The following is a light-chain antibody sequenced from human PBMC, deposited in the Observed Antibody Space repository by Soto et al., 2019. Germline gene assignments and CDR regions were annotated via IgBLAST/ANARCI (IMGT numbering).Light chain of an antibody. Sequence: ETVLTQSPATLSLSPGERAILSCRASQSVSNSLAWYQQKPGQAPRLLIYDASNRATGVPARFSGSGSGTDFTLTITSLEPGDFAVYYCQQRYTLPSFGPGTKVDIK. CDR3: QQRYTLPS. J-gene: IGKJ3*01. CDR1: QSVSNS. CDR2: DAS. V-gene: IGKV3-11*01.